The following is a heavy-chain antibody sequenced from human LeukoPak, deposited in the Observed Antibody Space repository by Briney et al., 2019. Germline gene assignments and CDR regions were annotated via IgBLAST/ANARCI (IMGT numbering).Heavy chain of an antibody. CDR3: AKAAPIHYDFWSGLRGDEDGPFDY. J-gene: IGHJ4*02. Sequence: GGSLRLSCGASGFTFSSYGMHWVRQAPGKGLEWVALIRYDGGNKYYADSVKGRFTISRDNSKNTLYLQMNSLRAEDTAVYYCAKAAPIHYDFWSGLRGDEDGPFDYWGQGTLVTVSS. CDR2: IRYDGGNK. V-gene: IGHV3-30*02. CDR1: GFTFSSYG. D-gene: IGHD3-3*01.